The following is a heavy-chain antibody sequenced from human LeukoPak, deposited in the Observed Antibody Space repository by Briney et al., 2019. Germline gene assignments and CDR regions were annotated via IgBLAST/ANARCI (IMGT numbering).Heavy chain of an antibody. D-gene: IGHD5-24*01. CDR1: RFTFSSYG. V-gene: IGHV3-30*02. CDR2: IQYDGSNE. J-gene: IGHJ4*02. CDR3: AKDRWLQGYFDY. Sequence: PGGSLRLSCAASRFTFSSYGMHWVRQAPGKGLEWVAYIQYDGSNEQYADSVKGRFSISRDSSKNILYLQMNSLRAEDTAVYYCAKDRWLQGYFDYWGQGTLVTVSS.